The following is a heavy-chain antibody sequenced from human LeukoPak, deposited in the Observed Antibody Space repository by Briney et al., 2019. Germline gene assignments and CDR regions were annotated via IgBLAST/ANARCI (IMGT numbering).Heavy chain of an antibody. CDR1: GGSISSYY. CDR2: IYYSGST. D-gene: IGHD5-24*01. J-gene: IGHJ4*02. Sequence: SETLSLTCTVSGGSISSYYWSWIRQPPGKGLDWIGYIYYSGSTNYNPSLKSRVTISVDTSKNQFSLKLSSVTAADTAVYYCASTRDGYNYVYFDYWGQGTLVTVSS. CDR3: ASTRDGYNYVYFDY. V-gene: IGHV4-59*01.